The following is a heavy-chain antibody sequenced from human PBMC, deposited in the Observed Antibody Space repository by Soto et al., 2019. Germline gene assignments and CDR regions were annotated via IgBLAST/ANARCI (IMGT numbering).Heavy chain of an antibody. Sequence: SETLSLTCAVSGGSTSSGGYSWSWIRQPPGKGLEWIGYIYHSGSTYYNPSLKSRVTISVDRSKNQFSLKLSSVTAADTAVYYCARGYRGHFDYWGQGTLVTVSS. D-gene: IGHD1-1*01. CDR2: IYHSGST. CDR1: GGSTSSGGYS. CDR3: ARGYRGHFDY. V-gene: IGHV4-30-2*01. J-gene: IGHJ4*02.